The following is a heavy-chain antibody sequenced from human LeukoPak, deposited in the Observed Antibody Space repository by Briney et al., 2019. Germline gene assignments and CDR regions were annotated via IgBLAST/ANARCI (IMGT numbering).Heavy chain of an antibody. CDR2: INTYNSNT. CDR1: GYTFSSYG. J-gene: IGHJ4*02. V-gene: IGHV1-18*01. CDR3: ARRAVASSASFDF. Sequence: ASVRVSCKASGYTFSSYGISWVRQAPGQGLEWMGWINTYNSNTNYAQRLQGRVTMTTDTSSSTAYMELRSLRSDDTAVYYCARRAVASSASFDFWGQGTLVTVSS. D-gene: IGHD6-19*01.